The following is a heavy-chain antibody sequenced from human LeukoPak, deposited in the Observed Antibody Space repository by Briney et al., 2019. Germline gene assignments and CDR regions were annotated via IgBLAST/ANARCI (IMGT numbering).Heavy chain of an antibody. V-gene: IGHV5-51*01. Sequence: GESLKISCKGSGYSFTSYWIGWVRQMPGKGLEWMGIIYPGDSDTRYSPSFQGQVTISADKSISTAYLQWSSLKASDTAMYYCARLYTTNGGLIYYYFDYWAREPWSPSPQ. CDR3: ARLYTTNGGLIYYYFDY. CDR2: IYPGDSDT. J-gene: IGHJ4*02. D-gene: IGHD2-21*01. CDR1: GYSFTSYW.